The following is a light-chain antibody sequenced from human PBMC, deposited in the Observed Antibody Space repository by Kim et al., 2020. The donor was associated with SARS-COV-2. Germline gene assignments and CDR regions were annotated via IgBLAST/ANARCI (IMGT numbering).Light chain of an antibody. CDR2: AAS. V-gene: IGKV1-8*01. J-gene: IGKJ4*01. Sequence: STGDRVTITCRARQGISSYLAWYQQKPGKAPKLLIYAASTLQSGVPSRFSGSGSGTDFTLTISCLQSEDFATYYCQQYYSYPPLTFGGGTKVDIK. CDR3: QQYYSYPPLT. CDR1: QGISSY.